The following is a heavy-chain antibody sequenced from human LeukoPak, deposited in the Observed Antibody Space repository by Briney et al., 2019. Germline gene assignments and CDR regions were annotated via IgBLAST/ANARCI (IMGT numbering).Heavy chain of an antibody. Sequence: ASVKVSCKASGGTFISYAISWVRQAPGQGLEWMGGIIPIFGTANYAQKFQGRVTITADKSTSTAYMELSSLRSEDTAVYYCARLYDSSGSFDYWGQGTLVTVSS. CDR1: GGTFISYA. V-gene: IGHV1-69*06. D-gene: IGHD3-22*01. CDR2: IIPIFGTA. CDR3: ARLYDSSGSFDY. J-gene: IGHJ4*02.